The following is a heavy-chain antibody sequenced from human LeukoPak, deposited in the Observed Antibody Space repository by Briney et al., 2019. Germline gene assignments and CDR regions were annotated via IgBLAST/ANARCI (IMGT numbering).Heavy chain of an antibody. Sequence: GASLKISFQGSGYRFTSYWIGWVRQMPGKGLEWMGIIYPGDSDTRYSPSSQGQVTISADKSISTAYLQWSSLKASDTAMYYCASCSSTSCYTAFDIWGQGTMVTVSS. CDR1: GYRFTSYW. V-gene: IGHV5-51*01. D-gene: IGHD2-2*02. CDR2: IYPGDSDT. J-gene: IGHJ3*02. CDR3: ASCSSTSCYTAFDI.